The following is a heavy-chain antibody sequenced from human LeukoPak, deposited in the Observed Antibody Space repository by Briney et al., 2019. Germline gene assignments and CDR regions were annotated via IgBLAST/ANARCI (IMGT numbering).Heavy chain of an antibody. CDR3: ARDIAYDVDY. J-gene: IGHJ4*02. CDR2: INTKTGQI. V-gene: IGHV1-18*01. D-gene: IGHD3-16*01. CDR1: GYTFTYFG. Sequence: GASVKVSCKTSGYTFTYFGITWVRQAPGQGLEWVGWINTKTGQINLARKLQGRVTMTTDTSTRTAYMELRSLRSDDTAVYFCARDIAYDVDYWGPGTLVTVSS.